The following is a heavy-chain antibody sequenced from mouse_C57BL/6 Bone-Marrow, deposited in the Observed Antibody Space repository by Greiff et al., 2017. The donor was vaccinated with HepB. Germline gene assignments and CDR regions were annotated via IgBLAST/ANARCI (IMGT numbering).Heavy chain of an antibody. D-gene: IGHD1-1*01. Sequence: VQLKESGPELVKPGASVKISCKASGYTFTDYYINWVKQRPGQGLEWIGWIFPGSGSTYYNEKFKGKATLTVDKSSSTAYMLLSSLTSEDSAVYFCARLYYGSSWYFDVWGTGTTVTVSS. CDR3: ARLYYGSSWYFDV. CDR1: GYTFTDYY. CDR2: IFPGSGST. V-gene: IGHV1-75*01. J-gene: IGHJ1*03.